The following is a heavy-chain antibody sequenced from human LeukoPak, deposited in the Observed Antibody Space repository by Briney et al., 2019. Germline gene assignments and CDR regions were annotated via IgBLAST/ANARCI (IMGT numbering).Heavy chain of an antibody. D-gene: IGHD6-19*01. Sequence: GGSLRLSCAASGFTFSSYSMNWVRQAPGKGLEWVSYISSSSSTIYYADSVKGRFTISRDNAKNSLYLQMNSLRAEDTAVYYCARGPASSGWSEFYYYYMDVWGKGTTVTVSS. V-gene: IGHV3-48*01. CDR3: ARGPASSGWSEFYYYYMDV. J-gene: IGHJ6*03. CDR2: ISSSSSTI. CDR1: GFTFSSYS.